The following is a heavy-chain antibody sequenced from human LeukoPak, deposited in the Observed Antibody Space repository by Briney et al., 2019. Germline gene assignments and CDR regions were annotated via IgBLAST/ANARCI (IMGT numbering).Heavy chain of an antibody. J-gene: IGHJ4*02. CDR3: ARVNRGYSGYEFSY. D-gene: IGHD5-12*01. CDR2: INPNSGGT. CDR1: GYTFTGYY. Sequence: ASVKVSCKASGYTFTGYYMHWVRQAPGQGLEWMGRINPNSGGTNYAQTFQGRVTMTRDTSISTAYMELSRLRSDDTAVYYCARVNRGYSGYEFSYWGQGTLVTVSS. V-gene: IGHV1-2*06.